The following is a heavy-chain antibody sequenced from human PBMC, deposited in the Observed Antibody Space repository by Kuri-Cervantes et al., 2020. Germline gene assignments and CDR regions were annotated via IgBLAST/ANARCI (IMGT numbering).Heavy chain of an antibody. Sequence: GSLRLSCAVYGGSFSGYYWSWIRQPPGKGLEWIGEINHSGSTNYNPSLKSRVTISVDTSKNQFSLKLSSVTAADTAVYYCARRYYYDSSGASSGFDYWGQGTLVTVSS. CDR2: INHSGST. V-gene: IGHV4-34*01. CDR1: GGSFSGYY. D-gene: IGHD3-22*01. J-gene: IGHJ4*02. CDR3: ARRYYYDSSGASSGFDY.